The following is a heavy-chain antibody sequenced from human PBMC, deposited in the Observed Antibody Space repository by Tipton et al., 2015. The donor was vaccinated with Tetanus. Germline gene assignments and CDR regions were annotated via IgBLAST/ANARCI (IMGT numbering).Heavy chain of an antibody. J-gene: IGHJ5*02. CDR2: ISHSATT. V-gene: IGHV4-39*01. CDR1: GGSISTKTYY. Sequence: TLSLTCFVSGGSISTKTYYWGWIRQTPGKGLEWIASISHSATTFYNPPLKSRVTMSVDPSKNQFPVRLSSVTAADTGVYYCARHVGGHGSPPHDLWGQGTLVTVSS. CDR3: ARHVGGHGSPPHDL. D-gene: IGHD3-10*01.